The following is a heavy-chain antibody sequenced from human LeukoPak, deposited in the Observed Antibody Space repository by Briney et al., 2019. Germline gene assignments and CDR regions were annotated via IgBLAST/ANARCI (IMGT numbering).Heavy chain of an antibody. CDR3: AKDDRIQTRRYSYNY. J-gene: IGHJ4*02. V-gene: IGHV3-23*01. CDR1: GFTVSSNY. CDR2: ISGSGGST. Sequence: PGGSLRLSCADSGFTVSSNYMSWVRQAPGKGLEWVSTISGSGGSTYYADSVKGRFTISRDNSKNTLYLQMNSLRAEDTAVYYCAKDDRIQTRRYSYNYWGQGTLVTVSS. D-gene: IGHD5-18*01.